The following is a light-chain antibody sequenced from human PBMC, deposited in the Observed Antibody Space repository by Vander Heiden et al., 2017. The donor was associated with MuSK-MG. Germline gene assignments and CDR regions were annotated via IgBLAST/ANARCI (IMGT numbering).Light chain of an antibody. Sequence: QPALTQPRPVSGAPGQPVPISCTGTSSDDGGYSYVSWYQQHPGKAPRLVIYDVSKRPSGVPDRFSGSKCGNTASLTISGLQAEDEADYYCGSYAGSYTHVVFGGGTKLTVL. V-gene: IGLV2-11*01. J-gene: IGLJ2*01. CDR1: SSDDGGYSY. CDR3: GSYAGSYTHVV. CDR2: DVS.